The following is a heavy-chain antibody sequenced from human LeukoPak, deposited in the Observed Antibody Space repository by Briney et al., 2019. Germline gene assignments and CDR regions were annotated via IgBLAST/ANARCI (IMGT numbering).Heavy chain of an antibody. D-gene: IGHD6-19*01. CDR1: GGSINNNY. CDR2: IYYNANT. CDR3: ARGGWSQDY. J-gene: IGHJ4*02. V-gene: IGHV4-59*01. Sequence: SETLSLTCTVSGGSINNNYWSWFRQSPGKGLEWIGYIYYNANTNYYTSLESRVTISVDTSKNQIHLRLSSVTAADTAVYYCARGGWSQDYWGQGTLVTVSS.